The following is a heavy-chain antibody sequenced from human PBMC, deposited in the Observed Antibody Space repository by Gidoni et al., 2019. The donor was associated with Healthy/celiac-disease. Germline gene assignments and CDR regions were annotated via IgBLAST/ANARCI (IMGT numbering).Heavy chain of an antibody. V-gene: IGHV3-23*01. CDR1: GFTFTSYA. D-gene: IGHD3-16*01. CDR2: ISGSGGST. J-gene: IGHJ4*02. CDR3: AKVTHDDYVWGSIFF. Sequence: EEQLLESGGGLVQPVGSLRLSCAASGFTFTSYAMSWVRQAPGKGLEWVSAISGSGGSTYYADSVKGRFTISRDNSKNTLYLQMNSLRAEDTAVYYCAKVTHDDYVWGSIFFWGQGTLVTVSS.